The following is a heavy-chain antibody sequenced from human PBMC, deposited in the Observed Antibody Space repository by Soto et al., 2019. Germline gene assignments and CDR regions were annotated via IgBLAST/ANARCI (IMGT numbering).Heavy chain of an antibody. Sequence: QVQLVESGGGVVQPGRSLRLSCAASGFTFSNYGMHWVRQAPGKGLEWVIVISYDGNVAYYADSVKGRFTISRDNSKKTLYLQMNSLRTDDTAMYYCAKEGPITNWYFDYWGQGTLVTVSS. CDR1: GFTFSNYG. CDR2: ISYDGNVA. J-gene: IGHJ4*02. D-gene: IGHD1-1*01. V-gene: IGHV3-30*18. CDR3: AKEGPITNWYFDY.